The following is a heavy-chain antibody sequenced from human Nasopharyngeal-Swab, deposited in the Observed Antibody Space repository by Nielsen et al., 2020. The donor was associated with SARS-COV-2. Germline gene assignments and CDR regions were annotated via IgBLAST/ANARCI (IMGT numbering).Heavy chain of an antibody. CDR1: GYTFTSYG. V-gene: IGHV1-18*01. Sequence: ASVKVSCKASGYTFTSYGISWVRQAPGQGLEWMGWISAYNGNTNYAQKLQGRVTMTTDTSTSTAYMELRSLRSDDTAVYYCARDGLYDYVWGSYRYRWFDPWGQGTLVTASS. J-gene: IGHJ5*02. CDR2: ISAYNGNT. D-gene: IGHD3-16*02. CDR3: ARDGLYDYVWGSYRYRWFDP.